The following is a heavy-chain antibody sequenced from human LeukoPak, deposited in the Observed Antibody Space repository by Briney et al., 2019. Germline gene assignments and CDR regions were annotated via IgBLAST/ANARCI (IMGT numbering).Heavy chain of an antibody. D-gene: IGHD6-19*01. J-gene: IGHJ4*02. CDR1: GGSISSGGYS. CDR2: IFHSGST. V-gene: IGHV4-30-2*01. Sequence: SETLSLTCAVSGGSISSGGYSWSWIRQPPGKGLEWIGYIFHSGSTYYNPSLQSRVTISMDRSKNHFSLKLSSVTAADTAVYYCAREMDSSGFDYWGQGTLVTVSS. CDR3: AREMDSSGFDY.